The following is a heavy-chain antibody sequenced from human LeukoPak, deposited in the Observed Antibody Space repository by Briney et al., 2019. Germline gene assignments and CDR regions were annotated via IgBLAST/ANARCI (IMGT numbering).Heavy chain of an antibody. J-gene: IGHJ3*02. V-gene: IGHV3-7*04. CDR2: IKQDGTRK. Sequence: GGSLRLSCAASGFSFTNYGMSWVRQAPGKGLEWVADIKQDGTRKYYVDSVEGRFTISRDNPKNSLYLQMNSLRVEDTAVYYCARDRRYYGLGSPHPDIWGQGTMVTVSS. CDR3: ARDRRYYGLGSPHPDI. D-gene: IGHD3-10*01. CDR1: GFSFTNYG.